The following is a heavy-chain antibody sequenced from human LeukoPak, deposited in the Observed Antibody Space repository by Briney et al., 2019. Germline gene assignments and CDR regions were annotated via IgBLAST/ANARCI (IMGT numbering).Heavy chain of an antibody. CDR3: AKDYFEYTSGYFGY. D-gene: IGHD3-22*01. Sequence: PGGSLRLSCAASGFTVSSSYMNWVRQAPGKGLEWVSIIYSGGGTYYADSVEGRFTISRDNSKNTLYLQMNSLRAEDTAVYYCAKDYFEYTSGYFGYWGQGTLVTVSS. J-gene: IGHJ4*02. CDR2: IYSGGGT. V-gene: IGHV3-66*01. CDR1: GFTVSSSY.